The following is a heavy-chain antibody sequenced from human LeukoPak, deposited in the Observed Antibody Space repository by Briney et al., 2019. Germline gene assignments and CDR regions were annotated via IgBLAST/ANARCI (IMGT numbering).Heavy chain of an antibody. CDR2: IYYSGST. CDR1: GGSISSGGYY. Sequence: SETLSLTCTVSGGSISSGGYYWSWIRQHPGKGLEWIGYIYYSGSTYYNPSLKSRVTISVDTSKNQFSLKLSSVTAADTAVYYCARARGDYEANWFDPWGQGTLVTVSS. CDR3: ARARGDYEANWFDP. V-gene: IGHV4-31*03. J-gene: IGHJ5*02. D-gene: IGHD2-21*02.